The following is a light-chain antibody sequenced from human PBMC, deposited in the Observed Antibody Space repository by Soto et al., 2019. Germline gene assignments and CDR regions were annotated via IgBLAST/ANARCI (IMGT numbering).Light chain of an antibody. CDR3: QQYNNWPPAT. V-gene: IGKV3-15*01. Sequence: EIVMTQSPATLSVSPGERANISCRASQSVSSNLACYQQKRGQAPRLLIYGASTSATGITARFSGSGPGTEFTINIRRLQSENFAVYSSQQYNNWPPATFGQGTKVEIK. J-gene: IGKJ1*01. CDR2: GAS. CDR1: QSVSSN.